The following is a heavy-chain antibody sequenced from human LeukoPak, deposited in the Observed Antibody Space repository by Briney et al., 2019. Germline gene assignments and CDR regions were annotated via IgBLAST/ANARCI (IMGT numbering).Heavy chain of an antibody. J-gene: IGHJ4*02. V-gene: IGHV3-7*01. CDR3: ARDPGSSAFDY. CDR1: GFW. Sequence: VGSLRLSCAASGFWMTWVRQAPGKGLEFVANINQDESVKNYVDSVKGRFTISRDNAENSLHLQMNSLRVEDTAVYYCARDPGSSAFDYWGQGTLVTVSS. D-gene: IGHD5/OR15-5a*01. CDR2: INQDESVK.